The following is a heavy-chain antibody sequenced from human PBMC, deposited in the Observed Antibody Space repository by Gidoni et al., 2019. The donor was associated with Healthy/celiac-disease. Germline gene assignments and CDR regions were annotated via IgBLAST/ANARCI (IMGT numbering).Heavy chain of an antibody. CDR3: ARDLNSPYGSGSPTCMDV. CDR2: INAGNGNT. V-gene: IGHV1-3*01. D-gene: IGHD3-10*01. Sequence: WINAGNGNTKYSQKFQGRVTITRDTSASTAYMELSSLRSEDTAVYYCARDLNSPYGSGSPTCMDVWGQGTTVTVSS. J-gene: IGHJ6*02.